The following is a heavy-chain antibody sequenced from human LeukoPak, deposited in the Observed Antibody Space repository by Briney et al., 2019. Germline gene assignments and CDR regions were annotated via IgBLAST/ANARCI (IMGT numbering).Heavy chain of an antibody. CDR3: ARVNRENVFGVSMDV. J-gene: IGHJ6*02. CDR2: ISADNGNR. V-gene: IGHV1-18*01. D-gene: IGHD3-10*01. Sequence: ASVKVSCKASGYTFASYGISWVRQAPGQGLEWMGWISADNGNRNYAQNFQGRVTMTRDTSTSTVYVELSSLRSEDTAVYYCARVNRENVFGVSMDVWGQGTTVTVSS. CDR1: GYTFASYG.